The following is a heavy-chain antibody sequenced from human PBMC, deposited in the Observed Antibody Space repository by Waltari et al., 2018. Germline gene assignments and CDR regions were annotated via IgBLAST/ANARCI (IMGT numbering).Heavy chain of an antibody. V-gene: IGHV3-21*01. Sequence: EVQLVESGGGLVKPGGSLRLSCAASGFTFSSYSRNWVRQAPGKGLEWVSSISSSSSYIYYADSVKGRFTISRDNAKNSLYLQMNSLRAEDTAVYYCATLVATIADYWGQGTLVTVSS. CDR2: ISSSSSYI. CDR3: ATLVATIADY. CDR1: GFTFSSYS. D-gene: IGHD5-12*01. J-gene: IGHJ4*02.